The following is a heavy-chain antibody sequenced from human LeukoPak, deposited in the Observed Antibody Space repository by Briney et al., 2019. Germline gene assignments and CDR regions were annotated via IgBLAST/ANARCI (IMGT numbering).Heavy chain of an antibody. V-gene: IGHV1-18*01. CDR3: ARDSSCSSTSCYYYYGMDV. J-gene: IGHJ6*02. D-gene: IGHD2-2*01. CDR2: ISAYNGNT. CDR1: GYTFTSYG. Sequence: ASVKVSCKASGYTFTSYGISWVRQAPGQGLEWMGWISAYNGNTNYAQKLQGRVTMTTDTSTSTAYMELSRLRSDDTAVYYCARDSSCSSTSCYYYYGMDVWGQGTTVTVSS.